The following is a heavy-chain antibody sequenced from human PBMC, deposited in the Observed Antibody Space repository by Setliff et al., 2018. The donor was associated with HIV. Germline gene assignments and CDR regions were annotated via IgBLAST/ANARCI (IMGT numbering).Heavy chain of an antibody. CDR2: ISPHSGAT. CDR3: FDY. V-gene: IGHV1-2*02. Sequence: ASVKVSCKSSGHTLSGYFIHWVRQAPGQGPEWMGWISPHSGATNYAQKFQGRVTLTRDASITTAYTELNSLRSDDTAMYYCFDYWGQGTLVTVSS. CDR1: GHTLSGYF. J-gene: IGHJ4*02.